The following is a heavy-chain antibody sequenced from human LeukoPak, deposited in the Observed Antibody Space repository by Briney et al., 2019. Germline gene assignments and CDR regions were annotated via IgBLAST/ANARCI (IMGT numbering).Heavy chain of an antibody. CDR1: GGSINSYY. CDR3: TRRCKDAYTLYCFDY. J-gene: IGHJ4*02. CDR2: MYYSGGT. V-gene: IGHV4-59*01. Sequence: SETLSLTCTVSGGSINSYYWSWIRQPPGKGLEWIGHMYYSGGTNYNPSLKSRVNISVDTSKNQFSLKLSSVTAADTAVYYCTRRCKDAYTLYCFDYWGQGTLVTVSS. D-gene: IGHD5-24*01.